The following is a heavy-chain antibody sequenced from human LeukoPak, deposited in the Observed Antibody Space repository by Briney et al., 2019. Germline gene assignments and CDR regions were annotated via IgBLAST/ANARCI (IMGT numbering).Heavy chain of an antibody. D-gene: IGHD1-14*01. CDR3: ARLGASRTSFDY. J-gene: IGHJ4*02. V-gene: IGHV4-39*01. CDR1: GGSISISSDY. CDR2: IYYSGST. Sequence: PSETLSLTCTLSGGSISISSDYWGSIRQPPGKGLEGIGSIYYSGSTYYNQSLKSRVTISVDTSKTQFSLKLSSVTAADTAVYYCARLGASRTSFDYWGQGTLVTVSS.